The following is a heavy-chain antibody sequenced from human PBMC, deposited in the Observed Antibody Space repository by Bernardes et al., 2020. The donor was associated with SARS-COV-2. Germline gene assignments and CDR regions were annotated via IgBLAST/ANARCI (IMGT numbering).Heavy chain of an antibody. CDR2: ITSDGSTT. D-gene: IGHD4-17*01. CDR3: ARDPLYYGGTMDS. V-gene: IGHV3-74*01. Sequence: GGSLRLSCAASGFSFSTHWMHWVRQVPGKGLVWVSRITSDGSTTIYADSVKGRFTISRDNAKNTLYLQMSSLSAEDTGIYLCARDPLYYGGTMDSWGQGTLVTVSS. CDR1: GFSFSTHW. J-gene: IGHJ4*02.